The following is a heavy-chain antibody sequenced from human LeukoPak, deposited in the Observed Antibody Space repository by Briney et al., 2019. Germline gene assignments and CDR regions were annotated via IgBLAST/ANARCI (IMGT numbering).Heavy chain of an antibody. Sequence: PSETLSLTCTVSGGSISSSSYYWGWICQPPGKGLEWIGSIYYSGSTYYNPSLKSRVTISVDTSKNQFSLKLSSVTAADTAVYYCVRKQDTAMVIDYWGQGTLVTVSS. D-gene: IGHD5-18*01. J-gene: IGHJ4*02. V-gene: IGHV4-39*01. CDR1: GGSISSSSYY. CDR3: VRKQDTAMVIDY. CDR2: IYYSGST.